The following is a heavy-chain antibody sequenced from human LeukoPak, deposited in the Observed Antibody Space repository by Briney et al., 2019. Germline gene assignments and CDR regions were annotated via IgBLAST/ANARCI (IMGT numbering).Heavy chain of an antibody. Sequence: ASVKVSCKASGYTFTSYGISWVRQAPGQGLEWMGWISAYNGNTNYAQKLQGRVTMTTDTSTNTAYMELRSLRSDDTAVYYCAREAVVYAISTGTYYFDYWGQGTLVTVSS. D-gene: IGHD2-8*02. CDR1: GYTFTSYG. CDR3: AREAVVYAISTGTYYFDY. V-gene: IGHV1-18*01. J-gene: IGHJ4*02. CDR2: ISAYNGNT.